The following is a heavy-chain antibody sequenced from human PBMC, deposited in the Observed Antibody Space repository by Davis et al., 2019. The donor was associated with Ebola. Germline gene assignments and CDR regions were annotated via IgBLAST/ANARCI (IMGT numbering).Heavy chain of an antibody. J-gene: IGHJ4*02. D-gene: IGHD3-16*01. Sequence: PGGSLRLSCIVSGFIFDDYEMNWVRQAPGKGLEWVSSISSDGSYIFYADSAKGRFSISRDNAKNSLYLQMNSLKAEDTAVYFCATSESFFDYAAYFHSWGQGTLLTVSS. CDR3: ATSESFFDYAAYFHS. CDR1: GFIFDDYE. CDR2: ISSDGSYI. V-gene: IGHV3-48*03.